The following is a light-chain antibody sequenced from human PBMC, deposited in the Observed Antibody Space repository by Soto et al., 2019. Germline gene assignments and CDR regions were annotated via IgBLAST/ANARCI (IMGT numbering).Light chain of an antibody. Sequence: QSVLTQPASVSGSPGQSITISCTGTSSDIGGYNLVSWYQHHPGKAPKLLIYEATKRPSGVSDRFSGSRSGNTASLTISPLQSEDEADYSCYSFAGSATFVFGGGTKRTVL. V-gene: IGLV2-23*02. J-gene: IGLJ2*01. CDR1: SSDIGGYNL. CDR2: EAT. CDR3: YSFAGSATFV.